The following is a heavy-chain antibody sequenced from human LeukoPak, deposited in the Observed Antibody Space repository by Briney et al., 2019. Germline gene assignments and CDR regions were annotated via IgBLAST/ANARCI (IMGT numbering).Heavy chain of an antibody. Sequence: SETLSLTCTVSGGSISSYYWSWIRQPPGKGLEWIGYIYYSGSTNYNPSLTSRVTISVDTSKNQLSLKLSSVTAADTAVYYCARHMGLGYSYGYPYFDYWGQGTLVTVSS. CDR2: IYYSGST. J-gene: IGHJ4*02. CDR3: ARHMGLGYSYGYPYFDY. V-gene: IGHV4-59*08. CDR1: GGSISSYY. D-gene: IGHD5-18*01.